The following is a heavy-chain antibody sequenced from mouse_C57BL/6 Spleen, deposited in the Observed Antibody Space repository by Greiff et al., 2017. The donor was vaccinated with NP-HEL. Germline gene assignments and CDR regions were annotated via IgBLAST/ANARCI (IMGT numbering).Heavy chain of an antibody. J-gene: IGHJ4*01. D-gene: IGHD1-1*01. Sequence: EVKLVESGEGLVKPGGSLKLSCAASGFTFSSYAMSWVRQTPEKRLEWVAYISSGGDYIYYADTVKGRFTISRDNARNTLYLQMSSLKSEDTAMYYCTRDPPYYGSSYVDYAMDYWGQGTSVTVSS. V-gene: IGHV5-9-1*02. CDR1: GFTFSSYA. CDR2: ISSGGDYI. CDR3: TRDPPYYGSSYVDYAMDY.